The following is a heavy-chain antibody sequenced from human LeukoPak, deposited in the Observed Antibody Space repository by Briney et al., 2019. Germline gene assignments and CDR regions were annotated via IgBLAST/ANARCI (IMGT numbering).Heavy chain of an antibody. Sequence: ASVKVSCKASGYTFTGYYMHWVRQAPGQGLEWMGWINPNSGGTNYAQKFQGWVTMTRDTSISTAYMELSRLRSDDTAVYYCARGGGGDIVVVPAAMYAFDIWGQGTMVTVSS. V-gene: IGHV1-2*04. J-gene: IGHJ3*02. CDR3: ARGGGGDIVVVPAAMYAFDI. D-gene: IGHD2-2*01. CDR2: INPNSGGT. CDR1: GYTFTGYY.